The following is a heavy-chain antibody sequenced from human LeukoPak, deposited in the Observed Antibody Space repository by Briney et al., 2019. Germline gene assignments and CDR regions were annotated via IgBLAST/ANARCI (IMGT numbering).Heavy chain of an antibody. V-gene: IGHV3-30*18. D-gene: IGHD5-18*01. CDR1: GFTFSDFG. Sequence: PGGSLRLSCSASGFTFSDFGMYWVRQAPGKGLEWVAAIFYDGSRDHYADFVKGRFTISRDNSKNTLYLQMNSLRAEDTAVYYCAKWGYSYGSRYYYFDYWGQGTLVTVSS. CDR2: IFYDGSRD. J-gene: IGHJ4*02. CDR3: AKWGYSYGSRYYYFDY.